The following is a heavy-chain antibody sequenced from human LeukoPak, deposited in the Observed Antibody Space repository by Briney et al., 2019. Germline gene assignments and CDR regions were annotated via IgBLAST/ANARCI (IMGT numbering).Heavy chain of an antibody. J-gene: IGHJ6*03. CDR3: GARGWVDFWSGFGGVDYYYMDV. V-gene: IGHV1-46*01. Sequence: ASVKVSCKASGYTFTDYYVHWVRRAPGLGLEWMGVINPGGGRTTYAQKFQDRVNMTRDTSTSTVYMELRSLRSDDTAVYYCGARGWVDFWSGFGGVDYYYMDVWGKGTTVTVSS. D-gene: IGHD3-3*01. CDR1: GYTFTDYY. CDR2: INPGGGRT.